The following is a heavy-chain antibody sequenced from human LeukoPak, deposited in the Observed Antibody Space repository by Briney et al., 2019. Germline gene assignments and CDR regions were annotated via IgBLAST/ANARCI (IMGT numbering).Heavy chain of an antibody. CDR1: GGSISSSSYY. V-gene: IGHV4-39*07. CDR2: IYYSGST. Sequence: SETLSLTCTVSGGSISSSSYYWGWIRQPPGKGLEWIGSIYYSGSTYYNPSLKSRVTISVDTSKNQFSLKLSSVTTADTAVYYCATHTTRGYSYGFGNWGQGTLVTVSS. CDR3: ATHTTRGYSYGFGN. D-gene: IGHD5-18*01. J-gene: IGHJ4*02.